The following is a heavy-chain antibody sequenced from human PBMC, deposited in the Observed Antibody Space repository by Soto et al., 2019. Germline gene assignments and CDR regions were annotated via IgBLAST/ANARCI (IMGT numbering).Heavy chain of an antibody. D-gene: IGHD4-17*01. CDR2: IIPIFGTA. CDR3: AKDLYGDYASDY. J-gene: IGHJ4*02. Sequence: SVKVSCKASGGTFSSYAISWVRQAPGQGLEWMGGIIPIFGTANYAQKFQGRVTITADESTSTAYMELSSLRSEDTAVYYCAKDLYGDYASDYWGQGTLVTVSS. V-gene: IGHV1-69*13. CDR1: GGTFSSYA.